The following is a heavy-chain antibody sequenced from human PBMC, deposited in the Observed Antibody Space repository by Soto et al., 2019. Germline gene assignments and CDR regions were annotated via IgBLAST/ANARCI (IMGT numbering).Heavy chain of an antibody. CDR3: AEVPRLRPTAYYDY. J-gene: IGHJ4*02. V-gene: IGHV3-23*01. Sequence: PGGSLRLSCAASGFNFSSYAMSWVRQAPGKGLEWVSAISGSGGSTYYADSVKGRFTISRDNSKNTLYLQMNSLRAEDTSIYYCAEVPRLRPTAYYDYWGQGTLVTVSS. CDR2: ISGSGGST. CDR1: GFNFSSYA. D-gene: IGHD5-12*01.